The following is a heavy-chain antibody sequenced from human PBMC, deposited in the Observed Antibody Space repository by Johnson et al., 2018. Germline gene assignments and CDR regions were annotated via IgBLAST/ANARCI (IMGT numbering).Heavy chain of an antibody. CDR1: GFTFSSYG. J-gene: IGHJ1*01. D-gene: IGHD4-17*01. V-gene: IGHV3-33*01. Sequence: VQLVETGGGVVQPGRSLRLSCAASGFTFSSYGMHWVRQAPGKGLEWVAVIWYDGSNKYYADSVKGRFTISRDNSKNTLYLQMNSLRAEDTAVYYCARSQSASFGDYVGAEYFQHWGQGTLVTVS. CDR2: IWYDGSNK. CDR3: ARSQSASFGDYVGAEYFQH.